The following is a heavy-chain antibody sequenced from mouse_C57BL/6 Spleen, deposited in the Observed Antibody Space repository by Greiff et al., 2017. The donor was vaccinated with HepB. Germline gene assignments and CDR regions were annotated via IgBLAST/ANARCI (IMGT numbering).Heavy chain of an antibody. CDR3: ARNTIVTHWYFDV. D-gene: IGHD2-5*01. CDR2: ISSGSSTI. J-gene: IGHJ1*03. Sequence: EVNVVESGGGLVKPGGSLKLSCAASGFTFSDYGMHWVRQAPEKGLEWVAYISSGSSTIYYADTVKGRFTISRDNAKNTLFLQMTSLRSEDTAMYYCARNTIVTHWYFDVWGTGTTVTVSS. CDR1: GFTFSDYG. V-gene: IGHV5-17*01.